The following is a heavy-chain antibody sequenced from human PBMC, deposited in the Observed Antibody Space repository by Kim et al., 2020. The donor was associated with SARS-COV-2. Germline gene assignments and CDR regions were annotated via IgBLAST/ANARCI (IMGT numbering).Heavy chain of an antibody. V-gene: IGHV1-58*02. Sequence: SVKVSCKASGFTFTSSAMQWVRQARGQRLEWIGWIVVGSGNTNYAQKFQERVTITRDMSTSTAYMELSSLRSEDTAVYYCAALIPLHDYGDYVDYGMDVWGQGTTVTVSS. J-gene: IGHJ6*02. D-gene: IGHD4-17*01. CDR1: GFTFTSSA. CDR2: IVVGSGNT. CDR3: AALIPLHDYGDYVDYGMDV.